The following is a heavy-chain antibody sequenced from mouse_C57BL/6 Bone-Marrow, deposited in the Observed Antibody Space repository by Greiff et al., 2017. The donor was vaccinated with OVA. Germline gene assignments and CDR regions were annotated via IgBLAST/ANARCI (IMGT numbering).Heavy chain of an antibody. Sequence: VQLQQSGAELVRPGTSVKLSCKASGYTFTNYWMHWVKQRPGQGLEWIGVIAPSDSYINYNQKFKGRDTLTVDTSSSTAYVHLSSLTSEDSAVYYCADNASGLYLHYWDRGKSITVSS. CDR3: ADNASGLYLHY. D-gene: IGHD5-5*01. J-gene: IGHJ2*02. V-gene: IGHV1-59*01. CDR2: IAPSDSYI. CDR1: GYTFTNYW.